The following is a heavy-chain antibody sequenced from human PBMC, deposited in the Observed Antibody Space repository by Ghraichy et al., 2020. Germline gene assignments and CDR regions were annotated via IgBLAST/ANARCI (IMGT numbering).Heavy chain of an antibody. V-gene: IGHV3-7*03. J-gene: IGHJ4*02. CDR3: ARGLWDRVDAPSAMAGTYFDK. CDR1: GFRFSDYW. D-gene: IGHD2-2*01. CDR2: ISPDGSEK. Sequence: GALRLSCAGSGFRFSDYWMNWVRQTPGRGLEWVANISPDGSEKYYVDSVKGRFTVSRDNAQTSLYLEMTSLSAEDPAFYYCARGLWDRVDAPSAMAGTYFDKWGQGTLVTVSS.